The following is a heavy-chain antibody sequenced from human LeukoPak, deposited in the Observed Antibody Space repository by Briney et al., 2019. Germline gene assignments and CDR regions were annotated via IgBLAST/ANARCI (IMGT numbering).Heavy chain of an antibody. J-gene: IGHJ4*02. CDR1: GGSISSSSYY. Sequence: PSETLSLTCTVSGGSISSSSYYWGWIRQPPGKGLEWIGSIYYSGSTYYNPSLKSRVTMSVDTSKNQFSLKLSSVTAADTAVYYCARESYDILTGWDLHYFDYWGQGTLVTVSS. D-gene: IGHD3-9*01. CDR2: IYYSGST. CDR3: ARESYDILTGWDLHYFDY. V-gene: IGHV4-39*07.